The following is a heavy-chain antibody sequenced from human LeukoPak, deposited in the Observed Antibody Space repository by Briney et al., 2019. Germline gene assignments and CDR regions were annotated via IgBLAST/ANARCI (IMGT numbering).Heavy chain of an antibody. CDR3: ARGRRDYGDYVDAFDI. CDR2: IYYSGST. D-gene: IGHD4-17*01. V-gene: IGHV4-59*08. CDR1: GGSISSYY. Sequence: PSETLSLTCTVSGGSISSYYWSWIRQPPGKGLEWIGYIYYSGSTNYNPSLKSRVTISVDTSKNQFSLKLGSVTAADTAVYYCARGRRDYGDYVDAFDIWGQGTMVTVSS. J-gene: IGHJ3*02.